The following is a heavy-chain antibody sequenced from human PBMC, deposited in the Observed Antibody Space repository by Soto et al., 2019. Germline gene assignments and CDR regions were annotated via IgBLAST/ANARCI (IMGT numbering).Heavy chain of an antibody. D-gene: IGHD6-13*01. CDR3: ARDRNVATGPYYFFYGMDV. V-gene: IGHV1-69*01. CDR1: GGTFSIYA. J-gene: IGHJ6*02. CDR2: IIPIFGTS. Sequence: QVQLVQSGAEVKQPGSSVKVSCKASGGTFSIYAISWVRQAPGQGLEWMGGIIPIFGTSNYAQKFQGRVTITADESTSTAYMEVSRLRSEDTAMYYCARDRNVATGPYYFFYGMDVWGQGTTVTVSS.